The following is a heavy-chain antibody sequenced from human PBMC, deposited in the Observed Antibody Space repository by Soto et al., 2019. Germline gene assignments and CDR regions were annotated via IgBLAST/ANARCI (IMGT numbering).Heavy chain of an antibody. CDR2: IYSGGKI. D-gene: IGHD2-15*01. J-gene: IGHJ6*02. CDR1: GFTVRAKY. CDR3: ARDSGLIRENYGMDV. Sequence: ELLLVESGGGVIQPGGSLSLSWAASGFTVRAKYMTWVRQAPGRGLEWVSVIYSGGKIYYPDSVKGRFTTSRDSSQNTMFLQMNNLRVEDTAVYYCARDSGLIRENYGMDVWGQGTTVAVSS. V-gene: IGHV3-53*01.